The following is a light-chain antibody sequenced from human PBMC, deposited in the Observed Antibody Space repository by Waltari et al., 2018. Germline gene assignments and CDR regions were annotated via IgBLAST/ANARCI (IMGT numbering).Light chain of an antibody. CDR1: QSLFDSDDVNTY. J-gene: IGKJ4*01. CDR2: IVS. Sequence: DIVLTQTPLSLPVTPGEPAFISCTSSQSLFDSDDVNTYVDWYLQKPGQSPQLLIYIVSYRASGVPDRFSGSGSDTDFTLKISRVEAEDVGVYYCMQRLEFPLTFGGGTKVEIK. V-gene: IGKV2-40*01. CDR3: MQRLEFPLT.